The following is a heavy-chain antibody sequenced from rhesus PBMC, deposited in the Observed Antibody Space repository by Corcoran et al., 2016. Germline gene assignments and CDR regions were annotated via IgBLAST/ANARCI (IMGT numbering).Heavy chain of an antibody. J-gene: IGHJ4*01. CDR3: ARNFDY. CDR1: GGSISSNY. Sequence: QLQLQESGPGLVKPSETLSLTCAVSGGSISSNYWSWIRQPPGKGLEWIGEINGNSGSTNYNPSLKSRVTISKDASKNQFSLKLSSVTAADTAVYYCARNFDYWGQGVLVTVSS. CDR2: INGNSGST. V-gene: IGHV4-80*01.